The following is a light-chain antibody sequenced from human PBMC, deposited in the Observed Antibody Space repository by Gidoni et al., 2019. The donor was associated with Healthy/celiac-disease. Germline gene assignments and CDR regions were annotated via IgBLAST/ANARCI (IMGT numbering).Light chain of an antibody. CDR3: QQYNNWPPPLT. CDR1: QSVSSN. V-gene: IGKV3-15*01. Sequence: EIVMTQSPATLSVSPGERATISCRASQSVSSNLAWYQQKPGQAPRLLIYGASTRATGIPARFSGSGSGTEFTLTISSLQSEDFAVYYCQQYNNWPPPLTFGGXTKVEIK. CDR2: GAS. J-gene: IGKJ4*01.